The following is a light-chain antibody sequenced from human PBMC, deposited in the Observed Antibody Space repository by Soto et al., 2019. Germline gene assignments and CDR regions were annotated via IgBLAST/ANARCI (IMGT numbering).Light chain of an antibody. CDR1: SSDVGGYNY. J-gene: IGLJ2*01. CDR2: EVS. CDR3: SSYAGSNKFVV. Sequence: QSVLTQPPSASGSPGQSVTISCTGTSSDVGGYNYVSWYRQHPGKAPKLMIYEVSKRPSGVPDRFSGSKSGNTASLTVSGLQAEDEADYYCSSYAGSNKFVVFGGGTQLTVL. V-gene: IGLV2-8*01.